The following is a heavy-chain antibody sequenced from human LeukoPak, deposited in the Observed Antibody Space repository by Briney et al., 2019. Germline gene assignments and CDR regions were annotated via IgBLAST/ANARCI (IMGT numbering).Heavy chain of an antibody. V-gene: IGHV3-30*02. J-gene: IGHJ4*02. CDR1: GFTFSSYG. Sequence: GGSLRLSCAASGFTFSSYGMHWVRQAPGKGLEWVAFIRYDGSNKYYADSVKGRFTIPRDNSKNTLYMQVDSLRVEDTAVYYCAKTQSPVYGSGSYCLDYWGQGTQVTVSS. CDR3: AKTQSPVYGSGSYCLDY. D-gene: IGHD3-10*01. CDR2: IRYDGSNK.